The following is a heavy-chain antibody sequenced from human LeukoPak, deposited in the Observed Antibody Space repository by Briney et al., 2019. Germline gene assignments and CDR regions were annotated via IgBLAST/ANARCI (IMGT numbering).Heavy chain of an antibody. Sequence: ASVKVSCKAAGYTFTTYGVSWVRQAPGQGLEWMGWISAHNGNTNYAQKFQGRVTMTTDTSASTAYMELSSLRSEDTAVYYCATEIAAAGNFDYWGQGTLVTVSS. CDR3: ATEIAAAGNFDY. D-gene: IGHD6-13*01. CDR1: GYTFTTYG. J-gene: IGHJ4*02. CDR2: ISAHNGNT. V-gene: IGHV1-18*01.